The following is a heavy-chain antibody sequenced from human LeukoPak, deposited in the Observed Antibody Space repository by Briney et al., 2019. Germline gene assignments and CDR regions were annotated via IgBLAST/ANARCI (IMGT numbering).Heavy chain of an antibody. CDR1: GFTFSSFA. Sequence: GGSLRLSCAASGFTFSSFAMYWVRRAPGKGLEWISGIFGSGSTIYYADSAKGRFTISRDNSKNTVFLQMNSLRAEDTAVYYCAKGVRGQLGDYWGQGTLVTVSS. J-gene: IGHJ4*02. CDR3: AKGVRGQLGDY. V-gene: IGHV3-23*01. CDR2: IFGSGSTI. D-gene: IGHD6-13*01.